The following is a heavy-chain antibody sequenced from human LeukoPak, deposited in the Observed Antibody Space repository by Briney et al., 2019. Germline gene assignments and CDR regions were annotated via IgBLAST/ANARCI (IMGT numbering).Heavy chain of an antibody. V-gene: IGHV4-59*01. D-gene: IGHD1-26*01. CDR3: ARDQPSSGKYYFDY. J-gene: IGHJ4*02. CDR1: GGSFSGYY. Sequence: PSETLSLTCAVYGGSFSGYYWSWIRQPPGKGLEWIGYIHYSGSTNYNPSLKRRVTISVDTSKNQFSLKLTSVTAADTAVYYCARDQPSSGKYYFDYWGQGNLVTVSS. CDR2: IHYSGST.